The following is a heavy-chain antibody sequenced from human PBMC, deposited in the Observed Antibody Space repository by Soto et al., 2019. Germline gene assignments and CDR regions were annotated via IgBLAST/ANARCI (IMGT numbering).Heavy chain of an antibody. CDR3: ARPLPGWDTALVAFDI. D-gene: IGHD5-18*01. V-gene: IGHV5-51*01. CDR2: IYPGDSDT. Sequence: GESLKISCKGSGYSFTSYWIGWVRQMPVKGLEWMGIIYPGDSDTRYSPSFQGQVTISADKSISTAYLQWSSLKASDPAMYYCARPLPGWDTALVAFDIWGQGRMVSDSS. CDR1: GYSFTSYW. J-gene: IGHJ3*02.